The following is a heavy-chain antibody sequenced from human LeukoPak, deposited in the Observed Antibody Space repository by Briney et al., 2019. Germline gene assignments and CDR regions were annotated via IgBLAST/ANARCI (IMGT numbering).Heavy chain of an antibody. Sequence: SGTLSLTCAVSGGSISSSNWWSWVRPPPGKGLEWIGEIYHSGSTNYNPSLKSRVTISVDKSKNQSSLKLSSVTAADTAVYYCARDHAAGYYGWLDPWGQGTLVTVSS. CDR1: GGSISSSNW. J-gene: IGHJ5*02. CDR3: ARDHAAGYYGWLDP. CDR2: IYHSGST. D-gene: IGHD3-9*01. V-gene: IGHV4-4*02.